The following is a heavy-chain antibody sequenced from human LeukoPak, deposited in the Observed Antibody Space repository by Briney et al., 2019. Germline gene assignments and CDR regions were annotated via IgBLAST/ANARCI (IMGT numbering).Heavy chain of an antibody. V-gene: IGHV3-9*01. CDR3: AKASGDAYFDY. Sequence: GRSLRLSCAASGFNFDDYAMYWVRQAPGKGLEWVSSITWNSGTIGYADSVKGRFTVSRDNAKNSLYLQMNSLRAEDTALYYCAKASGDAYFDYWGQGTLVTVSS. CDR2: ITWNSGTI. CDR1: GFNFDDYA. D-gene: IGHD7-27*01. J-gene: IGHJ4*02.